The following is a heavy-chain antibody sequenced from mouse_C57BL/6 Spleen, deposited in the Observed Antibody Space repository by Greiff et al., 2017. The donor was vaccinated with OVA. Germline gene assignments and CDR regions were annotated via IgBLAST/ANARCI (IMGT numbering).Heavy chain of an antibody. CDR3: ARDRAMNWDGAMDY. V-gene: IGHV5-4*01. J-gene: IGHJ4*01. CDR2: ISDGGSST. Sequence: EVMLVESGGGLVKPGGSLKLSCAASGFTFSSYAMSWVRQTPEKRLEWVATISDGGSSTYYPDNVKGRFTLSRDNAKNNLYLQISHLKSEDTAMYYCARDRAMNWDGAMDYWGQGTSVTVSS. D-gene: IGHD4-1*01. CDR1: GFTFSSYA.